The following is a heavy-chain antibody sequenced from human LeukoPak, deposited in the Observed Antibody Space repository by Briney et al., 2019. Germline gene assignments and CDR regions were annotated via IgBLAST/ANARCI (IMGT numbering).Heavy chain of an antibody. V-gene: IGHV4-59*11. D-gene: IGHD2-2*01. CDR1: GGSISSHY. CDR3: ARIIAGSSAYFDY. J-gene: IGHJ4*02. CDR2: IYYSGST. Sequence: PSETLSLTCTVSGGSISSHYWSWIRQPPGKGLEWIGYIYYSGSTNYNPSLKSRVTISVDTSKNQYSLNLSSVTAADTAVYYCARIIAGSSAYFDYWGQGTLVTVSS.